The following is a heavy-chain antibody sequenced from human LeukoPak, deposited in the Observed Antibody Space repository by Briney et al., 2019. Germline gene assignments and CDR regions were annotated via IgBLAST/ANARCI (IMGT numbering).Heavy chain of an antibody. J-gene: IGHJ4*02. V-gene: IGHV3-48*04. CDR2: ISSSSSTI. D-gene: IGHD5-12*01. Sequence: QPGGSLRLSCAASGFTFSSYSMNWVRQAPGKGLEWVSYISSSSSTIYYADSVKGRFTISRDNAKNSLSLQLNSLSAEDTAVYYCARSRSGYYEDYWGQGTLVTVSS. CDR3: ARSRSGYYEDY. CDR1: GFTFSSYS.